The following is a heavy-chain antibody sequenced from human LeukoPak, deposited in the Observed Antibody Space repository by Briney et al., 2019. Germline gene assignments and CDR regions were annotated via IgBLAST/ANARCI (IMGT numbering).Heavy chain of an antibody. CDR2: ISNSGNDT. D-gene: IGHD3-22*01. V-gene: IGHV3-23*01. CDR3: ARGPAASGYYDSRGRYGYFDY. J-gene: IGHJ4*02. CDR1: GLTFSNYA. Sequence: PGGSLRLSCAASGLTFSNYAMSWVRQAPGKGLEWVSAISNSGNDTFYADSVRGRFTISRGNSENTLYLQMNSLRAEDTAVYYCARGPAASGYYDSRGRYGYFDYWGQGTLVTVSS.